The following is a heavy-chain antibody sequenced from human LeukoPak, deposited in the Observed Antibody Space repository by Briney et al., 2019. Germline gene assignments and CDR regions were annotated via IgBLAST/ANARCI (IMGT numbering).Heavy chain of an antibody. J-gene: IGHJ4*02. Sequence: SEILSLTCTVSGGSISSSSYHWGWIRQPPGKGLEWIGSIYYSGSTYYNPSLKSRVTISVDTSKNQFSLKLSSVTAADTAVYYCASLAAAGTSPDYWGQGTLVTVSS. CDR3: ASLAAAGTSPDY. V-gene: IGHV4-39*01. D-gene: IGHD6-13*01. CDR1: GGSISSSSYH. CDR2: IYYSGST.